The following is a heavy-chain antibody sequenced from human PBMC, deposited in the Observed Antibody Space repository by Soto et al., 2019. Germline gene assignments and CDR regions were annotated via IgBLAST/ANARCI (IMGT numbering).Heavy chain of an antibody. D-gene: IGHD6-19*01. Sequence: GGSLRLSCAASGFTFSSYEMNWVRQAPGKGLEWVSYISSSGSTIYYADSVKGRFTISIDNAKNSLYLQMNSLRAEDTAVYYCARVTAVAGDAFDIWGQGTMVTVSS. CDR3: ARVTAVAGDAFDI. CDR2: ISSSGSTI. V-gene: IGHV3-48*03. CDR1: GFTFSSYE. J-gene: IGHJ3*02.